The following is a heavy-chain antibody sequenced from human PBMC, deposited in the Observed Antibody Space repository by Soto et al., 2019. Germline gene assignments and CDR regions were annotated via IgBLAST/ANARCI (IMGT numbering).Heavy chain of an antibody. D-gene: IGHD1-1*01. CDR1: GGSISSGGYS. CDR2: IYHSGST. V-gene: IGHV4-30-2*01. CDR3: ARSSRLERSPLYPYYFDY. J-gene: IGHJ4*02. Sequence: SETLSLTCAVSGGSISSGGYSWSWIRQPPGKGLEWIGYIYHSGSTYYNPSLKSRVTISVDRSKNQFSPKLSSVTAADTAVYYCARSSRLERSPLYPYYFDYWGQGTLVTVSS.